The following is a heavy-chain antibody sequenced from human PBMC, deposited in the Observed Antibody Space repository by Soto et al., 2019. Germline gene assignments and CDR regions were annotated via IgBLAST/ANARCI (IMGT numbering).Heavy chain of an antibody. Sequence: HPGGSLRLSCSASGFTFSEYSMHWVRQAPGKGLQYISTISSDGDITYYPDSVKGRFTMSRDNSKNTLYLQMNSLRPEDTAVYYCVKVSTFYDILTGYYSTNFFDPWGQGTLVTVSS. J-gene: IGHJ5*02. CDR2: ISSDGDIT. D-gene: IGHD3-9*01. CDR1: GFTFSEYS. V-gene: IGHV3-64D*06. CDR3: VKVSTFYDILTGYYSTNFFDP.